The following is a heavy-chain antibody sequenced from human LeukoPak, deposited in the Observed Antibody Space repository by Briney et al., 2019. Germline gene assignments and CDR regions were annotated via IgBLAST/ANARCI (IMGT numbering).Heavy chain of an antibody. D-gene: IGHD6-19*01. CDR2: IYDSGTT. V-gene: IGHV4-59*08. CDR3: ARQWYSSGLNWFDP. J-gene: IGHJ5*02. Sequence: SETLSLTCTVSGGSISSYYWSWIRQPPGKGMDWNGYIYDSGTTNYNPSLKSRVTISVDTSKNQFSLKLSSVTAADTAVYDCARQWYSSGLNWFDPWGQGTLVTVSS. CDR1: GGSISSYY.